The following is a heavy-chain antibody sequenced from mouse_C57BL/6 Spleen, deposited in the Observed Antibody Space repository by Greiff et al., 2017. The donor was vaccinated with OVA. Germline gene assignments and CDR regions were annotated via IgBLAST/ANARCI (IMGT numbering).Heavy chain of an antibody. J-gene: IGHJ3*01. Sequence: VQLKESGAELVKPGASVKLSCTASGFNIKDCYMHWVKQRPEQGLEWIGRIDPEDGETKYAPKFKGKATITADTSSNTAYLQLSSLTAEDTAVYYCASSPLYYYGSSWFAYWGQGTLVTVSA. V-gene: IGHV14-2*01. D-gene: IGHD1-1*01. CDR2: IDPEDGET. CDR1: GFNIKDCY. CDR3: ASSPLYYYGSSWFAY.